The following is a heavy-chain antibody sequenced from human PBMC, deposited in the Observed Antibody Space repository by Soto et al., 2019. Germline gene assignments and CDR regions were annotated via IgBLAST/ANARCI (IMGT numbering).Heavy chain of an antibody. J-gene: IGHJ4*02. CDR2: IRFDGSNI. CDR1: AVTFTGYG. Sequence: QVELVESGGGVVQPGRSLRLSCAASAVTFTGYGMHWVRQAPGKGLEWVAVIRFDGSNIYYADSVKGRFTISRDNARNMLYLQMISLRAEDTAVYYCARDGVGSTAYFGYFDYWGLGTLVTVSS. CDR3: ARDGVGSTAYFGYFDY. D-gene: IGHD1-26*01. V-gene: IGHV3-33*01.